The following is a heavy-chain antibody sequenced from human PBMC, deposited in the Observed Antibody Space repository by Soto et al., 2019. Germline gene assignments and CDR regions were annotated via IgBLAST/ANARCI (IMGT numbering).Heavy chain of an antibody. Sequence: GASVKVSCKASGYTFTSYYMHWVRQAPGQGLEWMGIINPSGGSTSYAQKFQGRVTMTRDTSTSTVYMELSSLRSEDTAVYYCARDLEYYYDSSGYLSYWGQGTLVTVSS. CDR3: ARDLEYYYDSSGYLSY. CDR2: INPSGGST. D-gene: IGHD3-22*01. V-gene: IGHV1-46*03. J-gene: IGHJ4*02. CDR1: GYTFTSYY.